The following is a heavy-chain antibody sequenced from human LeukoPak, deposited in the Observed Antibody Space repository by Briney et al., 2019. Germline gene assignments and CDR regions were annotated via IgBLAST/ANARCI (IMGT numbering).Heavy chain of an antibody. CDR2: LSGSGSTT. J-gene: IGHJ4*02. CDR1: GFIFSSYA. D-gene: IGHD3-22*01. V-gene: IGHV3-23*01. CDR3: AKDTRYYDSSGYYRLDY. Sequence: GSLRLSCAASGFIFSSYAMSWVRQAPGRGLEWVSSLSGSGSTTHYADSVKGRFTISRDSSKNTLYLQMNSLRAEDTAVYYCAKDTRYYDSSGYYRLDYWGQGTLVTVSS.